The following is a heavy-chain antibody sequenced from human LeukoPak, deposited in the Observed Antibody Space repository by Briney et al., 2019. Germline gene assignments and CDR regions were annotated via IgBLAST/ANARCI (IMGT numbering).Heavy chain of an antibody. V-gene: IGHV4-39*07. Sequence: SETLSLTCTVSGGSISSSSYYWGWIRQPPGKGLEWIGSIYYSGSTYYNPSLKSRVTISVDTSKNQFSLKLSSVTAADTAVYYCARGVGDYDFWSGYYPTTPFDYWGQGTLVTVSS. CDR3: ARGVGDYDFWSGYYPTTPFDY. J-gene: IGHJ4*02. CDR1: GGSISSSSYY. CDR2: IYYSGST. D-gene: IGHD3-3*01.